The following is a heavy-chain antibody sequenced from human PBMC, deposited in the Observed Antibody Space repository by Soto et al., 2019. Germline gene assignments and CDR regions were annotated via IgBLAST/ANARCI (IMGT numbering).Heavy chain of an antibody. Sequence: PGESLKISCKGSGYSFTSYWIGWVRQMPGKGLEWMGIIYPGDSDTRYSPSFQGQVTISADKSISTAYLQWSSLKASDTAMYYCARTAYYYDSSGYPILGPFDYWGQGTLVTISS. CDR3: ARTAYYYDSSGYPILGPFDY. V-gene: IGHV5-51*01. J-gene: IGHJ4*02. D-gene: IGHD3-22*01. CDR1: GYSFTSYW. CDR2: IYPGDSDT.